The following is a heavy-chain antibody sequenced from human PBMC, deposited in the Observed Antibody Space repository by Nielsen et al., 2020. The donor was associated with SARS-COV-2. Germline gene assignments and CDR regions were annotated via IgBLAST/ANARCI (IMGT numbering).Heavy chain of an antibody. CDR2: IYSGGNI. CDR1: GFIVSSNY. D-gene: IGHD1-26*01. CDR3: ARDSRGGSSHLFYYYGMDV. J-gene: IGHJ6*02. V-gene: IGHV3-66*01. Sequence: GESLKISCAASGFIVSSNYMSWVRQAPGKGLEWVSVIYSGGNIYYADSVKGRFTISRDNSNNTLYLQMNSLRAEDTALYYCARDSRGGSSHLFYYYGMDVWGQGTTVTVSS.